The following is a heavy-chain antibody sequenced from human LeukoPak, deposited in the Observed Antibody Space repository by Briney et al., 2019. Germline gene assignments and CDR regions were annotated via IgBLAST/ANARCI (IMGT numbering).Heavy chain of an antibody. J-gene: IGHJ4*02. CDR2: INPNSGGT. CDR1: GDTFTGYY. Sequence: ASVRVSCKASGDTFTGYYMHWARQAPGQGVEWRGWINPNSGGTNYAQKFQGRVTMTRDTSISTAYMELSRLRSDDTAVYYCARVGGATADLFDYWGQGTMVTVSS. CDR3: ARVGGATADLFDY. D-gene: IGHD3-16*01. V-gene: IGHV1-2*02.